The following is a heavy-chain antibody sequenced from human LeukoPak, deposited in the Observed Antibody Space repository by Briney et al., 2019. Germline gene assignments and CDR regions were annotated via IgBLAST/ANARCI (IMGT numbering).Heavy chain of an antibody. V-gene: IGHV4-39*01. Sequence: SETLSLTCTVSGGSISSSSYYWGWIRQPPGKGLEWIGSIYYSGSTYYNPSLKSRVTISVDTSKNQFSLKLSSVTAADTAVYYCARGRITMVRGVIISWFDPWGQGTLVTVSS. CDR2: IYYSGST. CDR1: GGSISSSSYY. D-gene: IGHD3-10*01. CDR3: ARGRITMVRGVIISWFDP. J-gene: IGHJ5*02.